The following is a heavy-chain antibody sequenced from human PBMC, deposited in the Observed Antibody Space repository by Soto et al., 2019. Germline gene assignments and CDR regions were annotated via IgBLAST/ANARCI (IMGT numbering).Heavy chain of an antibody. V-gene: IGHV1-24*01. J-gene: IGHJ3*02. CDR1: GYTLTELS. CDR2: FDPEDGET. CDR3: ATDRWGWKAFDI. D-gene: IGHD2-21*01. Sequence: APVKVSCKVSGYTLTELSMHWVRQAPGKGLEWMGGFDPEDGETIYAQKFQGRVTMTEDTSTDTAYMELSSLRSEDTAVYYCATDRWGWKAFDIWGQGTMVTVSS.